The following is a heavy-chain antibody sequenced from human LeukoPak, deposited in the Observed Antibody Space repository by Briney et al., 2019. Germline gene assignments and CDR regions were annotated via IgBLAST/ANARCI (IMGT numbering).Heavy chain of an antibody. D-gene: IGHD5-18*01. CDR1: VYTFTNYG. Sequence: GASVTVSYKPSVYTFTNYGISWVRQAPGQGLEWMGWINAYNGKTNYEQKLQRRVTMTTDTSTSTAYMELRSLRSDDTAVYYCARSWGGGYRYAWGQGTLVTVSS. CDR3: ARSWGGGYRYA. J-gene: IGHJ4*02. CDR2: INAYNGKT. V-gene: IGHV1-18*01.